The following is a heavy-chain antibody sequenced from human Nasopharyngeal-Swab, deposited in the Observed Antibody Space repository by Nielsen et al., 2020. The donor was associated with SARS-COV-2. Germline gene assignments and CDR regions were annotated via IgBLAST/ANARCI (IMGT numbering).Heavy chain of an antibody. D-gene: IGHD2-2*01. CDR3: ASDYCSSTSCYFGADYYYMDV. J-gene: IGHJ6*03. CDR1: GFTFSSYN. Sequence: GESLKISCAASGFTFSSYNMNWVRQAPGKGPEWVSSISSSSSYIYYADSVKGRFTISRDNAKNSLYLQMNSLRAEDTAVYYCASDYCSSTSCYFGADYYYMDVWGKGTTVTVSS. CDR2: ISSSSSYI. V-gene: IGHV3-21*01.